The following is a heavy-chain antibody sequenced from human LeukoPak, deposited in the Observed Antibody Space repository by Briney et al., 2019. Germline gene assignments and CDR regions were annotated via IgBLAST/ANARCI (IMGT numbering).Heavy chain of an antibody. Sequence: GGSLRLSCTASGFTLGSHDMHWVRQTTGEGLQWVAAIASGFQTFYAGSVKGRFTVSREDAKNSLYLQMNSLRAGDTAVYYCVREARGYHYTYFDYWGQGTLVTVSS. J-gene: IGHJ4*02. CDR1: GFTLGSHD. CDR3: VREARGYHYTYFDY. D-gene: IGHD5-18*01. V-gene: IGHV3-13*01. CDR2: IASGFQT.